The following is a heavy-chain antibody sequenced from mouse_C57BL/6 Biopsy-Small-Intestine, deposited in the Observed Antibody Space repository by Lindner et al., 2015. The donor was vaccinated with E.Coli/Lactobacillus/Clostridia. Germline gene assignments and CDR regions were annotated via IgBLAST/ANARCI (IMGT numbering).Heavy chain of an antibody. J-gene: IGHJ4*01. D-gene: IGHD2-4*01. CDR3: ARDSRGVGADLDY. V-gene: IGHV1-74*01. CDR2: IIPILGIA. Sequence: SVKVSCKASGGTFSNYAIGWVRQAPGQGLEWMGRIIPILGIANYAQKFQGRVTITADKSTGTAYMELSSLRSEDTAVYYCARDSRGVGADLDYWGQGTLVTVSS. CDR1: GGTFSNYA.